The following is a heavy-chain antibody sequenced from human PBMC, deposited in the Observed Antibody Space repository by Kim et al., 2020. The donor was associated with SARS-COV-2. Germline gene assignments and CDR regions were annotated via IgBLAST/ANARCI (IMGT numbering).Heavy chain of an antibody. CDR3: ARGGGYSYGYSYYYYGMDV. J-gene: IGHJ6*02. D-gene: IGHD5-18*01. CDR2: IIPIFGTA. CDR1: GGTFSSYA. Sequence: SVKVSCKASGGTFSSYAISWVRQAPGQGLEWMGGIIPIFGTANYAQKFQGRVTITADESTSTAYMELSSLRSEDTAVYYCARGGGYSYGYSYYYYGMDVWGQGTTVTVSS. V-gene: IGHV1-69*13.